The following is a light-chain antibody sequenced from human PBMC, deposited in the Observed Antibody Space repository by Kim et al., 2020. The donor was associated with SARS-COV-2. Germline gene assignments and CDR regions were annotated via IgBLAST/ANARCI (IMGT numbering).Light chain of an antibody. Sequence: EIVMTQSAATLSVSPGETATLSCRASQSLSTNLAWYQQKPGQPPRLIMYGASIRPTGIPARFSGSGSGMEFTLTISSLQSDDFAVYYCQQYTNWLLFTFGGGTKVDIK. CDR1: QSLSTN. J-gene: IGKJ4*01. CDR2: GAS. CDR3: QQYTNWLLFT. V-gene: IGKV3-15*01.